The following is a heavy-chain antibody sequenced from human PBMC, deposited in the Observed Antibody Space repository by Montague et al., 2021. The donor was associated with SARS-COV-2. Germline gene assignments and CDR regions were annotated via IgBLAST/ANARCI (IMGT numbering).Heavy chain of an antibody. Sequence: SETLSLTCTVSGGSISSNYWNWIRQPPGRGLEWIGYIYYSGSTNYNPSLESRVIISADTSKNHSSLKLRSVTAADTAVYYCAREISGPDYFDYWGQGTLVTVSS. D-gene: IGHD3-10*01. CDR1: GGSISSNY. CDR2: IYYSGST. CDR3: AREISGPDYFDY. V-gene: IGHV4-59*01. J-gene: IGHJ4*02.